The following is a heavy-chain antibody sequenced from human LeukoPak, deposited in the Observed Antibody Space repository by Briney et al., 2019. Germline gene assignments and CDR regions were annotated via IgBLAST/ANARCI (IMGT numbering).Heavy chain of an antibody. CDR1: GFTFSNYG. Sequence: GGSLRLSCAASGFTFSNYGMDWVRQAPGKGLEWVAVISYDGSNKYYADSVKGRFTISRDNSKNTLYLQMNSLRAEDTAVYYCAKSTGVVVPAAPGSDYWGQGTLVTVSS. CDR2: ISYDGSNK. V-gene: IGHV3-30*18. CDR3: AKSTGVVVPAAPGSDY. D-gene: IGHD2-2*01. J-gene: IGHJ4*02.